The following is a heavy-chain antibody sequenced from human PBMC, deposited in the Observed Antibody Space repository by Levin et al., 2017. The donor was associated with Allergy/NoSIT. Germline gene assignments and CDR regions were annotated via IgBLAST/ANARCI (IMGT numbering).Heavy chain of an antibody. V-gene: IGHV3-30-3*01. CDR2: ISYDGSNK. CDR1: GFTFSTFT. J-gene: IGHJ4*02. CDR3: ARDPALSGIAVAGADY. Sequence: QPGGSLRLSCAASGFTFSTFTMHWVHQAPGKGLEWVAVISYDGSNKYYADSVKGRFTISRDNSKNTLYLQMNSLRAEDTAVYYCARDPALSGIAVAGADYWGQGTLVTVSS. D-gene: IGHD6-13*01.